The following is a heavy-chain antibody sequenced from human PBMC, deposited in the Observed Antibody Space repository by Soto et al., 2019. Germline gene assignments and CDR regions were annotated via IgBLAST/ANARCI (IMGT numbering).Heavy chain of an antibody. Sequence: SETLCLTCTVSGGSIASGDYYWGWFRQPPGKGLEWIGSMYYSGNTYYTSSLKSRVTISRDTSKNQFSLKLSSVTAADAGVYYCARPRTYNIYGESFYGVDVWGQGTTVTVSS. CDR2: MYYSGNT. V-gene: IGHV4-39*01. J-gene: IGHJ6*02. CDR3: ARPRTYNIYGESFYGVDV. D-gene: IGHD1-1*01. CDR1: GGSIASGDYY.